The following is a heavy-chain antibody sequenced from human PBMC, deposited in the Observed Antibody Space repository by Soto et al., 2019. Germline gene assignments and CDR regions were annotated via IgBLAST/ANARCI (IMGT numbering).Heavy chain of an antibody. D-gene: IGHD6-19*01. J-gene: IGHJ3*02. Sequence: EVQLLESGGGLVQPGGSLRLSCAASGFTFSSYAMSWVRQAPGKGLEWVSAISGSGGSTYYADSVKGRFTISRDNSKNTLYLQMNSLRAADTAVYYCAKDRSGWYDAFDIWGQGTMVTVSS. CDR2: ISGSGGST. V-gene: IGHV3-23*01. CDR3: AKDRSGWYDAFDI. CDR1: GFTFSSYA.